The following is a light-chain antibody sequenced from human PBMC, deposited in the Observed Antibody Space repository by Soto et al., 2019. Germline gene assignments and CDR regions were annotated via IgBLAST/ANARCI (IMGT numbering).Light chain of an antibody. CDR3: QQYGSSGT. V-gene: IGKV3D-15*01. Sequence: EIVMTQSPGTLSVSTGEGATLSCRASQSVDSNLAWYQQKPGQAPRLLIYGASTRATGIPDRFRGSGSGTEFTLTISSLQSEDFAVYYCQQYGSSGTFGQGTKVEIK. J-gene: IGKJ1*01. CDR2: GAS. CDR1: QSVDSN.